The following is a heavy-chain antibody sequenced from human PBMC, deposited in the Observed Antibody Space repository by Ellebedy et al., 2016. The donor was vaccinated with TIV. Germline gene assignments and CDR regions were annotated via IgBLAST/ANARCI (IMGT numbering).Heavy chain of an antibody. Sequence: ASVKVSCKASGYTFTSYGISWVRQAPGQGLEWMGWISAYNGNTNYAQKLQGRVTMTTDTSTSTAYMELRSLRSDDTAVYYCARDHILRFLEWPGPWGQGTLVTVSS. CDR2: ISAYNGNT. V-gene: IGHV1-18*04. D-gene: IGHD3-3*01. J-gene: IGHJ5*02. CDR3: ARDHILRFLEWPGP. CDR1: GYTFTSYG.